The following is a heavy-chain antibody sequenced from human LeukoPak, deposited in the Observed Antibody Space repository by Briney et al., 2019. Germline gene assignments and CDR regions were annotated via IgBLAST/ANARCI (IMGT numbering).Heavy chain of an antibody. Sequence: ASVKVSCKASGYTFTGYYMHWVRQAPGQGLEWMGWINPNSGGTNYAQKFQGRVTMTRDTSISTAYVELSRLRSDDTAVYYCARDRLTGTANWFDPWGQGTLVTVSS. CDR2: INPNSGGT. CDR3: ARDRLTGTANWFDP. D-gene: IGHD7-27*01. J-gene: IGHJ5*02. CDR1: GYTFTGYY. V-gene: IGHV1-2*02.